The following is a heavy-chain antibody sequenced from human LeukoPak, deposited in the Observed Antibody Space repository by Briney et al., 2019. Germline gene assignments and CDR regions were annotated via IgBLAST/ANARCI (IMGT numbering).Heavy chain of an antibody. J-gene: IGHJ3*02. D-gene: IGHD5-24*01. V-gene: IGHV6-1*01. Sequence: SQTLSLTCAISGDSVFSNSSWNWIRRSPSSGLEWLGRTYYRSKWDNDYVVSVKSRININPDTSKNQFSLQLSSVTPEDTAVYYCARGGQGDGYSADEAFDIWGQGTMVTVS. CDR3: ARGGQGDGYSADEAFDI. CDR1: GDSVFSNSS. CDR2: TYYRSKWDN.